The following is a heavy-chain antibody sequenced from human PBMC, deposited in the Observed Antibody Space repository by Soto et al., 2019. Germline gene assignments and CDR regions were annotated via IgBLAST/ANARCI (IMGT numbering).Heavy chain of an antibody. Sequence: EVQLVESGGGLVKPGGSLRLSCAASGFTFTNAWMSWVRQAQGKGLEWVGRIRSKTDGGTTDYAAPVKGRFTISRDDPKNTLYLKMYSLKTEDTAIDYCTAEAYGDNGVVVRWGQGTLVTVSS. V-gene: IGHV3-15*07. J-gene: IGHJ4*02. CDR2: IRSKTDGGTT. D-gene: IGHD4-17*01. CDR3: TAEAYGDNGVVVR. CDR1: GFTFTNAW.